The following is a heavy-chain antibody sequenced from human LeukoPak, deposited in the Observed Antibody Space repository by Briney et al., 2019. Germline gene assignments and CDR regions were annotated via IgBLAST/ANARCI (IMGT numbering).Heavy chain of an antibody. J-gene: IGHJ4*02. V-gene: IGHV1-8*03. CDR3: ARLEYSSTKNDY. Sequence: ASVKVSCKASGYTFTSYDINWARQATGQGLEWMGWMNPNSGNTGYAQKFQGRVTITRNTSISTAYMELSSLRSDDTAVYYCARLEYSSTKNDYWGQGTLVTVSS. CDR2: MNPNSGNT. D-gene: IGHD6-6*01. CDR1: GYTFTSYD.